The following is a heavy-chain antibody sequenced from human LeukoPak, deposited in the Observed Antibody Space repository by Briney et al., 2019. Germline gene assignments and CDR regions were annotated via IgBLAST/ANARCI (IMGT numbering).Heavy chain of an antibody. CDR3: ARYGYCSSTSCPSEAFDI. V-gene: IGHV1-8*03. CDR1: GYTFTSYD. J-gene: IGHJ3*02. CDR2: MNPNSGNT. Sequence: ASVKVSCKASGYTFTSYDINWVRQATGQGLEWMGWMNPNSGNTGYAQKFQGRVTITRNTSISTAYMELSSLRSEDTAVYYCARYGYCSSTSCPSEAFDIWGQGTMVTVSS. D-gene: IGHD2-2*03.